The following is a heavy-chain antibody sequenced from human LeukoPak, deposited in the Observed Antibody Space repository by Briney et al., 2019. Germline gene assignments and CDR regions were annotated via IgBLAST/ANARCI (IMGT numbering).Heavy chain of an antibody. CDR2: IYYSGST. CDR3: ARRIAVAGSSAFDI. D-gene: IGHD6-19*01. Sequence: SETLSLTCTVSGGSISSYYWSWIRQPPGKGLEWIGYIYYSGSTNYNPSLKSRVTISVDTSKNQFSLKLSSVTAAETAVYYCARRIAVAGSSAFDIWGQGTMVTVSS. J-gene: IGHJ3*02. V-gene: IGHV4-59*08. CDR1: GGSISSYY.